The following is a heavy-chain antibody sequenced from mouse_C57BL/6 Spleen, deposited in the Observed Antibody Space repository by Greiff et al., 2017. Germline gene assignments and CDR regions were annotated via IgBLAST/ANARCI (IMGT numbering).Heavy chain of an antibody. Sequence: QVQLQQPGAELVKPGASVKLSCKASGYTFTSYWMHWVKQRPGQGLEWIGMIHPNSGSTNYNEKFNSKATLTVDKSSSTAYMQLSSLTSEDSAVYYCARGRELGRGTFDYWGQGTTLTVSS. J-gene: IGHJ2*01. V-gene: IGHV1-64*01. CDR3: ARGRELGRGTFDY. CDR1: GYTFTSYW. CDR2: IHPNSGST. D-gene: IGHD1-1*01.